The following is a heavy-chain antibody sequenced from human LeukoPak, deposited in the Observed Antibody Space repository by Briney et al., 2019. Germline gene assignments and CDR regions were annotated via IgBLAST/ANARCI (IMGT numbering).Heavy chain of an antibody. CDR1: GGTFSSYA. J-gene: IGHJ1*01. CDR2: IIPIFGTA. D-gene: IGHD3-3*01. Sequence: SVKVSCKASGGTFSSYAISWVRQAPGQGLEWMGGIIPIFGTANYAQKFQGRVTITADESTSTAYMELSSLRSEDTAVYYCARGAAYDFWSGKYFQHWGQGTLVTVSS. V-gene: IGHV1-69*13. CDR3: ARGAAYDFWSGKYFQH.